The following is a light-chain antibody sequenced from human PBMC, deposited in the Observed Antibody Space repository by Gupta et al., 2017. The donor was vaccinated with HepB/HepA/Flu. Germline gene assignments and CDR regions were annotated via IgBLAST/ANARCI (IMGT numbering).Light chain of an antibody. CDR2: GAS. CDR3: QQYNNWPYT. V-gene: IGKV3-15*01. Sequence: EIVMPQSPATLSVSPGERATLSCRASQSVSSNLAWYQQKPGQAPRLLINGASTRATGIPARFSGSGSGTEFTLTIRSLQSEDFAVYYCQQYNNWPYTFGQGTKLEIK. J-gene: IGKJ2*01. CDR1: QSVSSN.